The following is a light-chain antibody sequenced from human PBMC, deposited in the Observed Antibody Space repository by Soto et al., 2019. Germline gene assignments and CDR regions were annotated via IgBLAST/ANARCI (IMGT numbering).Light chain of an antibody. V-gene: IGLV2-8*01. Sequence: QSALTQPPSASGSLGQSVTISCTGTSGDVGGYNYVSWHQQHPGKAPKVMIYEVTKRPPGVPDRFSGSKSGNTASLTVSGLQAEDEADYYCSSFAGGGNPVLLGGGTKVTVL. CDR3: SSFAGGGNPVL. J-gene: IGLJ2*01. CDR2: EVT. CDR1: SGDVGGYNY.